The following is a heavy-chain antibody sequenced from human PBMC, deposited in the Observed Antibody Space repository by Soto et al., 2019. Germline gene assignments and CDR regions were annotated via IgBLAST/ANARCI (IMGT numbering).Heavy chain of an antibody. D-gene: IGHD3-22*01. Sequence: SVKGSCKASGGTISSYAISWVRQANGQGLEWMGGIIPIFGTANYAQKFQGRVTITADESTSTAYMELSSLRSEDTAVYYCAIFYDSSGYYQFDYWGQGTLVTVSS. CDR2: IIPIFGTA. CDR1: GGTISSYA. J-gene: IGHJ4*02. V-gene: IGHV1-69*13. CDR3: AIFYDSSGYYQFDY.